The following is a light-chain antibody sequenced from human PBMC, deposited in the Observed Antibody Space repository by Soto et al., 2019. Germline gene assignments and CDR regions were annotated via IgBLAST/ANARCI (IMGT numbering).Light chain of an antibody. J-gene: IGLJ3*02. CDR3: QSYDSTLSGSRV. CDR1: SSNIGAGYE. V-gene: IGLV1-40*01. Sequence: QSALTQPPSVSGAPGQRVTISCTGSSSNIGAGYEVHWYQQLPGTAPKLLIYAHTNRPSGVPDRFSASTSGTSASLAITGLQAEDEADYYCQSYDSTLSGSRVFGGGTQLTVL. CDR2: AHT.